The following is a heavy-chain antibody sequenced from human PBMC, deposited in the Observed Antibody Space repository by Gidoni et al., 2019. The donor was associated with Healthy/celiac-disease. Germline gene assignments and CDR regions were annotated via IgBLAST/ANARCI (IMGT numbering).Heavy chain of an antibody. J-gene: IGHJ4*02. CDR1: GFTFSSYS. CDR3: APSDGRGGATPHFDY. D-gene: IGHD1-26*01. CDR2: ISSSSSYI. Sequence: EVQLVESGGGLVKPGGSLSLSCAASGFTFSSYSMNWVRQAPGKGLEWVSSISSSSSYIYYADEVKGRFTISRDNAKNSLYLKMNSLRAEDTAVYYCAPSDGRGGATPHFDYWGQGTLVTVSS. V-gene: IGHV3-21*01.